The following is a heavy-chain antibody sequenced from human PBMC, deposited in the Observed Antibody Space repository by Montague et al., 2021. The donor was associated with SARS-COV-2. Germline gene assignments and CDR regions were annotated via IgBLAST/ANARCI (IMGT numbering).Heavy chain of an antibody. J-gene: IGHJ4*02. V-gene: IGHV4-4*02. CDR3: ARRVSSVTMIVVVAYFDY. Sequence: SETLSLTCAVSGGSISGSNWWSWVRQPPGKGLEWIGEIYHSGSTNYNPSLKSRVTISVDKSKNQFSLKLSSVTAADTAVYYCARRVSSVTMIVVVAYFDYWGQGPLAPVSS. D-gene: IGHD3-22*01. CDR2: IYHSGST. CDR1: GGSISGSNW.